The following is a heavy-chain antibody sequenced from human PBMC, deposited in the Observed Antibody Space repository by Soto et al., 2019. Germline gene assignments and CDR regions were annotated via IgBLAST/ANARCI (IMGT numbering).Heavy chain of an antibody. CDR2: VYYTGTT. V-gene: IGHV4-59*12. Sequence: SETLSLTCTVSGGSISSYYWTWIRQPPGKGLEWIAYVYYTGTTNFNPSLKSRVTISVDTSKNQFSLKLTSVTAADTAVYYCARDKITGLFDYWGQGTLVTVSS. CDR1: GGSISSYY. CDR3: ARDKITGLFDY. D-gene: IGHD2-8*02. J-gene: IGHJ4*02.